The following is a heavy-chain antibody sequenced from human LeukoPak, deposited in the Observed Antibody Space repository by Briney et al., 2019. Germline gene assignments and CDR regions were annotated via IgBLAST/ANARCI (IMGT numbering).Heavy chain of an antibody. V-gene: IGHV3-74*01. CDR1: GFTFSSYW. CDR2: INSDGSST. CDR3: ARVRTEAAAGLGYYGMDV. J-gene: IGHJ6*02. D-gene: IGHD6-13*01. Sequence: GGSLRLSCAASGFTFSSYWMHWVRQAPGKVLLWVSRINSDGSSTSYADSVKGRFTISRDNAKNTLYLQMNSLRAEDTAVYYCARVRTEAAAGLGYYGMDVWGQGTTVTVSS.